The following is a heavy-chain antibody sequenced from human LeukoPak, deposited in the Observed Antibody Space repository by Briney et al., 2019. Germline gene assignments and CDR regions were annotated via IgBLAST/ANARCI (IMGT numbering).Heavy chain of an antibody. CDR2: INHSGST. Sequence: SETLSLTCAVYGGSFIGYYWSWIRQPPGKGLEWIGEINHSGSTNYNPSLKSRVTISVDTSKDQFSLKLSSVTAADTAVYYCARASSGWYDAFDIWGQGTMVTVSS. CDR3: ARASSGWYDAFDI. J-gene: IGHJ3*02. V-gene: IGHV4-34*01. CDR1: GGSFIGYY. D-gene: IGHD6-19*01.